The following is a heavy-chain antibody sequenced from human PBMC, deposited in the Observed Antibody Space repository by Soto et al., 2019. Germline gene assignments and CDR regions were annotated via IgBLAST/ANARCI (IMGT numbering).Heavy chain of an antibody. Sequence: QVQLVQSGAEVKKPGASVKVSCEASGDTFTGYYVHWVRQAPGQGLEWMGWISPHGGGAKYAQKLQGRVTMTTDTSTSTAYMELRSLRSDDTAVYYCARRVGSSWYWDPNWFDPWGQGTLVTVSS. D-gene: IGHD6-13*01. CDR1: GDTFTGYY. V-gene: IGHV1-2*02. J-gene: IGHJ5*02. CDR3: ARRVGSSWYWDPNWFDP. CDR2: ISPHGGGA.